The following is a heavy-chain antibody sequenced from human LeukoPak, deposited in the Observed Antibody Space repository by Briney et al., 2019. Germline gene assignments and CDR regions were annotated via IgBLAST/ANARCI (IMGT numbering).Heavy chain of an antibody. CDR1: GFTFSSYS. D-gene: IGHD6-13*01. V-gene: IGHV3-21*01. CDR2: ISSSSSYI. CDR3: VRVAAAVPDY. Sequence: GGSLRLSCAASGFTFSSYSMNWVRQAPGKGLEWVSSISSSSSYIYYADSVKGRFTISRDNAKNSLYLQMNSLRDEDTAVYYCVRVAAAVPDYWGQGTLVTVSS. J-gene: IGHJ4*02.